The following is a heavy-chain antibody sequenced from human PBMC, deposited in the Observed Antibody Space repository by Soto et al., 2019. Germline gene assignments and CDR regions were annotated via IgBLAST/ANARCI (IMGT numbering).Heavy chain of an antibody. CDR1: GFTFSNAW. CDR3: STKAVGATGEFDF. D-gene: IGHD1-26*01. V-gene: IGHV3-15*07. CDR2: IKSKTDGGTT. Sequence: PGGSLRLSCAASGFTFSNAWMNWVRQAPGKGLEWVGRIKSKTDGGTTDYAALVKGRFTISRDDSKNTLFLQMNSLKTEDTAVYYCSTKAVGATGEFDFWGQGTLVTVSS. J-gene: IGHJ4*02.